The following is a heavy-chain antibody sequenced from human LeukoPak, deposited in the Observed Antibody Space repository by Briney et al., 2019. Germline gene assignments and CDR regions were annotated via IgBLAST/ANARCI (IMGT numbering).Heavy chain of an antibody. CDR2: ISWDGGST. D-gene: IGHD6-13*01. Sequence: GGSLRLSCAASGFTFDDYTMHWVRQAPGKGLEWVSLISWDGGSTYYADSAKGRFTISRDNSKNSLYLQMNSLRTEDTALHYCAKGAAAGTWDGYYYYMDVWGKGTTVTISS. CDR1: GFTFDDYT. V-gene: IGHV3-43*01. J-gene: IGHJ6*03. CDR3: AKGAAAGTWDGYYYYMDV.